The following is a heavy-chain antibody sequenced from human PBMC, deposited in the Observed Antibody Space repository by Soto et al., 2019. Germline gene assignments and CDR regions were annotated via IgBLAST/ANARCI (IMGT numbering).Heavy chain of an antibody. CDR2: IMPIFGSA. CDR1: GGTFSRNT. D-gene: IGHD3-22*01. CDR3: ARQFDFDTTGYYYAY. J-gene: IGHJ4*02. Sequence: GASVKVSCKASGGTFSRNTISWVRQAPGQGLEWMGGIMPIFGSANYAQKFQGRVTITADKSTRTVYMELSRLRSEDTAVYYCARQFDFDTTGYYYAYWGQGTQVTVSS. V-gene: IGHV1-69*06.